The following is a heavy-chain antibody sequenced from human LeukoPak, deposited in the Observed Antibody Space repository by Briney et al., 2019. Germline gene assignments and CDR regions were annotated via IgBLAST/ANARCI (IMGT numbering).Heavy chain of an antibody. CDR2: IDHRGDT. J-gene: IGHJ4*03. D-gene: IGHD5-24*01. CDR3: ARGATISETGYFDF. V-gene: IGHV4-34*01. CDR1: GGSFSRYY. Sequence: NPSETLSLTCAVYGGSFSRYYWSWIRQSPGKGLEWIAKIDHRGDTNYNPSVKSRVTISVDTSKNQFSLKMRSLSAADTALYYCARGATISETGYFDFWGQGTLVTVSS.